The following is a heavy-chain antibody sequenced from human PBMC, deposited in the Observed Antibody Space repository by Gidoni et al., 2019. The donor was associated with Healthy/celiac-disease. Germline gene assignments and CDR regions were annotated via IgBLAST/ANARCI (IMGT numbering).Heavy chain of an antibody. CDR2: ISSSSSYI. V-gene: IGHV3-21*01. CDR3: ARDEEYSSSSGAFDI. CDR1: GFTFSSYS. Sequence: EVQLVESGGCLVKPGGSLRLSCAASGFTFSSYSMNWVRQAPGKGLEWVSSISSSSSYIYYADSVKGRFTISRDNAKNSLYLQMNSLRAEDTAVYYCARDEEYSSSSGAFDIWGQGTMVTVSS. J-gene: IGHJ3*02. D-gene: IGHD6-6*01.